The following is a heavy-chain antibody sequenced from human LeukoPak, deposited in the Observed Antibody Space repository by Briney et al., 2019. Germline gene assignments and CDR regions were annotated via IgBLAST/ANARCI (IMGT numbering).Heavy chain of an antibody. J-gene: IGHJ4*02. Sequence: ASVKVSCKASGGTFSSYAISWVRQAPGQGLEWMGGIIPFFGTAKYAQKFQARVTITADESTNTAYMELSSLRSEDTAVYYCARDGTSSGEHQQFDFWGQGTLVTVSS. CDR1: GGTFSSYA. D-gene: IGHD6-19*01. CDR3: ARDGTSSGEHQQFDF. CDR2: IIPFFGTA. V-gene: IGHV1-69*13.